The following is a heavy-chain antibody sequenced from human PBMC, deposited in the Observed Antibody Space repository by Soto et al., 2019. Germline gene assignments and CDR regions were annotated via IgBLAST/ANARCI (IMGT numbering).Heavy chain of an antibody. D-gene: IGHD3-22*01. J-gene: IGHJ4*01. Sequence: SLRLSCAASGFTFSSYGMHWFRQAPGKGLEWVAVISYDGSNKYYADSVKGRFTISRDNSKNTLYLQMNSLRAEDMAVYYCAKSDYYYVGNRYVHWGHGTRATVPS. V-gene: IGHV3-30*18. CDR2: ISYDGSNK. CDR1: GFTFSSYG. CDR3: AKSDYYYVGNRYVH.